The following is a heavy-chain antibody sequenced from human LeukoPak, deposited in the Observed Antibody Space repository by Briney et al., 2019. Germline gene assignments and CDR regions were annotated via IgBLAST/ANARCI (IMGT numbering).Heavy chain of an antibody. J-gene: IGHJ4*02. CDR1: GYSFFSYW. CDR3: ARMRYCRGVSCYGFDY. V-gene: IGHV5-51*01. Sequence: GESLKISCKGSGYSFFSYWIGWERQMHGKGLEWLGIIYPGDSDTRYSPSFQGQVTISADKSINTAYLQWSSQKASNTAMYYCARMRYCRGVSCYGFDYWGQGTLVTVSS. CDR2: IYPGDSDT. D-gene: IGHD2-15*01.